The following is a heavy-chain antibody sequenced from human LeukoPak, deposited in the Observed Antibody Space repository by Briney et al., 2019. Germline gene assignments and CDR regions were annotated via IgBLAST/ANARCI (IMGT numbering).Heavy chain of an antibody. V-gene: IGHV3-21*01. D-gene: IGHD3-10*01. J-gene: IGHJ4*02. CDR1: GFTFSSYS. Sequence: PGGSLRLSCAASGFTFSSYSMNWVRQPPGKGLEWVSSISSSSSYIYYADSVKGRFTISRDNAKNSLYLQMNSLRAEDTAVYYCARDLAITMVRGVILTPFDYWGQGTLVTVSS. CDR3: ARDLAITMVRGVILTPFDY. CDR2: ISSSSSYI.